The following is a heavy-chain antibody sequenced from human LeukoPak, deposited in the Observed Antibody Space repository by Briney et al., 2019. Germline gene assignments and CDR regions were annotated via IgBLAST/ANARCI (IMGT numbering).Heavy chain of an antibody. CDR2: ISSNGGST. CDR3: ARGRSLRFLEWLSGGYMDV. CDR1: GFTFSSYA. D-gene: IGHD3-3*01. V-gene: IGHV3-64*01. J-gene: IGHJ6*03. Sequence: PGGSLRLSCAASGFTFSSYAMHWVRQAPGKGLEYVSAISSNGGSTYYANSVKGRFTISRDNSKNTLYLQMGSLRAEDMAVYHCARGRSLRFLEWLSGGYMDVWGKGTTVTVSS.